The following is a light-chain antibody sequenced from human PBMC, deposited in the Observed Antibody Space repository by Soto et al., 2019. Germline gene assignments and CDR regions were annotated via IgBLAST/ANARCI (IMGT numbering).Light chain of an antibody. Sequence: DIQMTQSPSTLSASVGDRVTITCRASQSISSWLAWYQPKPGKAPKLLIYKASSLESGVPSRFSGSGSGTEFTLTIRSLQPDDFATYYCQQYNSYWTFGQGTKV. J-gene: IGKJ1*01. CDR1: QSISSW. CDR2: KAS. CDR3: QQYNSYWT. V-gene: IGKV1-5*03.